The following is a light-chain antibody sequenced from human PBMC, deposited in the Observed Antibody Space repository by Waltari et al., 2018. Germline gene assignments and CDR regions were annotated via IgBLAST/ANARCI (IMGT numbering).Light chain of an antibody. J-gene: IGLJ2*01. CDR1: SSDVGGYNY. CDR2: DVS. V-gene: IGLV2-14*03. Sequence: QSALTQPASVSGSPGQSITISCTGPSSDVGGYNYVSCYQQHPGKAPKLIIFDVSDRPSGVSNRFSGSKSGNTASLTISGLQAEDEADYYCSSYIGSSTLELFGGGTSLTVL. CDR3: SSYIGSSTLEL.